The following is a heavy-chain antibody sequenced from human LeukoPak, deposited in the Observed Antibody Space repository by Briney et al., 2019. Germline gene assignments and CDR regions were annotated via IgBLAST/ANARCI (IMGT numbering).Heavy chain of an antibody. J-gene: IGHJ4*02. CDR3: ARGEGFGELISPVDY. V-gene: IGHV4-34*01. CDR2: INHSGST. Sequence: SETLSLTCAVYGGSFSGYYWSWIRQPPGKGLEWIGEINHSGSTNYNPSLKSRVTISVDTSKNQFSLKLSSVTAADTAVYYCARGEGFGELISPVDYWGQGTPVTVSS. CDR1: GGSFSGYY. D-gene: IGHD3-10*01.